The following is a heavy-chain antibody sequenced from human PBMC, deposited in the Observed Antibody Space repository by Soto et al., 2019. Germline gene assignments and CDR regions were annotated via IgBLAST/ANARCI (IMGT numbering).Heavy chain of an antibody. J-gene: IGHJ5*01. V-gene: IGHV3-66*01. CDR1: GFTVSSNY. CDR2: IYSGGNT. Sequence: GGSLRLSCAVSGFTVSSNYMSWVRQAPGKGLDWVTIIYSGGNTYYADSVKGRFTISRDTSKNTVYLQMNSLRADDTAVYYCAKDRSSGWYKPGWFDCRGQGTLVTVYS. CDR3: AKDRSSGWYKPGWFDC. D-gene: IGHD6-19*01.